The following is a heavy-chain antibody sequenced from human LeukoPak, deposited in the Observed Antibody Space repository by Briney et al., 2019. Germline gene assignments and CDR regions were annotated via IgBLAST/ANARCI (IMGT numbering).Heavy chain of an antibody. CDR2: IGGGGRDT. Sequence: PGGSLRLSCAASGFTFSTYAMSWVRQAPGKGLEWLSTIGGGGRDTFYADSVKGRFTVSRDNYKNTLYLQMSSLRAEDTAVYFCAKNRGANYYNYYMDVWGKGTTVTVSS. V-gene: IGHV3-23*01. J-gene: IGHJ6*03. CDR3: AKNRGANYYNYYMDV. D-gene: IGHD4/OR15-4a*01. CDR1: GFTFSTYA.